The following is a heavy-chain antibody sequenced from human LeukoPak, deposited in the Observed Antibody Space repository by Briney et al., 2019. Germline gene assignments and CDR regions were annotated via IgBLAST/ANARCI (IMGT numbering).Heavy chain of an antibody. V-gene: IGHV1-2*02. CDR2: INPSSGAS. Sequence: ASVKVSCKASGYTFTDYYIHWVRQAPGQGLEWMGWINPSSGASNYEQKFQGRVTMTRDTSPSTAYMDPSSLTSADPAVYYCARTVTTGNGYWGQGTLVTVSS. D-gene: IGHD4-17*01. CDR3: ARTVTTGNGY. CDR1: GYTFTDYY. J-gene: IGHJ4*02.